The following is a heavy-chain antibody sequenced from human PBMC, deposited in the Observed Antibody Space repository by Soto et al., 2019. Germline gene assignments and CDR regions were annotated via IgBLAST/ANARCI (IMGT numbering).Heavy chain of an antibody. V-gene: IGHV1-8*01. D-gene: IGHD3-3*01. J-gene: IGHJ4*02. CDR1: GYTFTSYD. Sequence: GASVKVSCKASGYTFTSYDINWVRQATGQGLEWMGWMNPNSGNTGYAQKFQGRVTMTRNTSISTAYMELSSLRSEDTAVYYCARDLTIFGVAQSTYWGQGTLVTVSS. CDR2: MNPNSGNT. CDR3: ARDLTIFGVAQSTY.